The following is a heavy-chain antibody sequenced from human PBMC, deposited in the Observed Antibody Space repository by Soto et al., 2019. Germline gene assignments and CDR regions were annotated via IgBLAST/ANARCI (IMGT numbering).Heavy chain of an antibody. CDR2: ISPHNFNT. CDR1: CYTFTHFY. D-gene: IGHD3-9*01. J-gene: IGHJ4*02. Sequence: GASVKVSCKASCYTFTHFYITLLRQAPGQWLECMGAISPHNFNTNYAQKFRGRVTLTTEKSTNTAYMDLRSLTSDDTAVYYCARDEGGYDILTGYYKAHHFDYWGQGVPVTVSS. V-gene: IGHV1-18*01. CDR3: ARDEGGYDILTGYYKAHHFDY.